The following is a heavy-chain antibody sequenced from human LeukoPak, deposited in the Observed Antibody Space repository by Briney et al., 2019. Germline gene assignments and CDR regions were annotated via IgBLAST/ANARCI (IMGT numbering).Heavy chain of an antibody. J-gene: IGHJ4*02. CDR1: GVSISSGYY. Sequence: SETLSLTCVVSGVSISSGYYWSWVRQPPGKGLEWIGEIFHSGTTTYNPSLKSRVTISVDTSKNQFSLKLNSVTAADTAVYYCGRNAYYSVDYWGQGTLVTVSS. D-gene: IGHD1-26*01. CDR3: GRNAYYSVDY. CDR2: IFHSGTT. V-gene: IGHV4-4*02.